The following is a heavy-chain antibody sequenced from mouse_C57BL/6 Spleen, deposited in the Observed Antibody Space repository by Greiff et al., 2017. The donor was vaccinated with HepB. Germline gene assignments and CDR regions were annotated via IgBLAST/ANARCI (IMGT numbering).Heavy chain of an antibody. J-gene: IGHJ3*01. CDR3: ARSGGSGYD. D-gene: IGHD2-2*01. V-gene: IGHV1-82*01. CDR2: IYPGDGDT. CDR1: GYAFSSSW. Sequence: QVQLKESGPELVKPGASVKISCKASGYAFSSSWMNWVKQRPGKGLEWIGRIYPGDGDTNYNGKFKGKATLTADKSSSTAYMQLSSLTSEDSAVYFCARSGGSGYDWGQGTLVTVSA.